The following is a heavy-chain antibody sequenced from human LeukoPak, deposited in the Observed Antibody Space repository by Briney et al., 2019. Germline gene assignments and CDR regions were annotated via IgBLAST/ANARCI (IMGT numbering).Heavy chain of an antibody. CDR1: GGSIGSGGYY. Sequence: SQTLSLTCTVSGGSIGSGGYYWSWIRQHPGKGLEWIGYIYYSGSTYYNPSLKSRVTISVDTSKNQFSLKLSSVTAADTAVYCCARAFIVVVVAATPYFDYWGQGTLVTVSS. V-gene: IGHV4-31*03. D-gene: IGHD2-15*01. J-gene: IGHJ4*02. CDR3: ARAFIVVVVAATPYFDY. CDR2: IYYSGST.